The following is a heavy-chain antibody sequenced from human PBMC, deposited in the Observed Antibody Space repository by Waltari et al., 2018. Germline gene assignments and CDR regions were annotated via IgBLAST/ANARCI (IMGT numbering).Heavy chain of an antibody. V-gene: IGHV4-34*01. CDR3: ARRGSYYDYVWGSYRERWFDP. CDR2: INHSGGT. Sequence: QVQLQQWGAGLLKPSETLSLTCAVYGGSFSGYYWSWIRQPPGKGLEWIGEINHSGGTNYNPSLKSRVTISVDTSKNQFSLKLSSVTAADTAVYYCARRGSYYDYVWGSYRERWFDPWGQGTLVTVSS. D-gene: IGHD3-16*02. J-gene: IGHJ5*02. CDR1: GGSFSGYY.